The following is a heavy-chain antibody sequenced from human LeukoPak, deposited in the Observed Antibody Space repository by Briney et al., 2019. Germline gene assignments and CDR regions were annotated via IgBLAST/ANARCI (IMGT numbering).Heavy chain of an antibody. V-gene: IGHV4-59*12. CDR2: IYYSGST. D-gene: IGHD1-26*01. CDR1: GGSISSYY. CDR3: ARGNVVDATSGIDY. J-gene: IGHJ4*02. Sequence: SETLSLTCTVSGGSISSYYWSWIRQPPGKGLEWIGYIYYSGSTNYNPSLKSRVTISVDTSKNQFSLKLTSMTAADTAVYFCARGNVVDATSGIDYWGQGTLVTVSS.